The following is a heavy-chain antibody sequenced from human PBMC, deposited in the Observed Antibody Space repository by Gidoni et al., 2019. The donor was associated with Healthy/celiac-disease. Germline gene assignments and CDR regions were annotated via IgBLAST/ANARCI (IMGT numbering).Heavy chain of an antibody. J-gene: IGHJ4*02. CDR2: ISWNSGSI. CDR1: GFTFDDYA. V-gene: IGHV3-9*01. D-gene: IGHD2-8*01. CDR3: AKEHCTNGVCYTKYFDY. Sequence: EVQLVESGGGLVQPGRSLRLSCAASGFTFDDYAMHWVRQAPGKGLEWVSGISWNSGSIGYADSVKGRFTISRDNAKNSLYLQMNSLRAEDTALYYCAKEHCTNGVCYTKYFDYWGQGTLVTVSS.